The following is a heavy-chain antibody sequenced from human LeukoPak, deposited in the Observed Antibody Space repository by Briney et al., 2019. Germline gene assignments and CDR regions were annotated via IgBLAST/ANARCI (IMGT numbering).Heavy chain of an antibody. CDR2: INPSGGST. D-gene: IGHD1-26*01. CDR3: ASGKVGATHFDY. V-gene: IGHV1-46*01. CDR1: GYTFTSYY. J-gene: IGHJ4*02. Sequence: ASVKVSCKASGYTFTSYYMHWVRQAPGQGLEWMGIINPSGGSTTYAQKFQGRVTMTRDTSTSTVYMELSRLRSDDTAVYYCASGKVGATHFDYWGQGTLVTVSS.